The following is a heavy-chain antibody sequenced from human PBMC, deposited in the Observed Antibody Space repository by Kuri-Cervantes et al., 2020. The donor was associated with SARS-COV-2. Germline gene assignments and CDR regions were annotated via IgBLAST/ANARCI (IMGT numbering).Heavy chain of an antibody. Sequence: SGPTLVKPTQTLTLTCTFSGFSLNTSGMCVSWIRQPPGKGLEWIGSIYYSGSTYYNPSLKSRATISVDTSKNQFSLKLSSVTAADTAVYYCARLHRCRDGYNSYYFDYWGQGTLVTVSS. V-gene: IGHV4-39*01. CDR1: GFSLNTSGMC. J-gene: IGHJ4*02. CDR2: IYYSGST. D-gene: IGHD5-24*01. CDR3: ARLHRCRDGYNSYYFDY.